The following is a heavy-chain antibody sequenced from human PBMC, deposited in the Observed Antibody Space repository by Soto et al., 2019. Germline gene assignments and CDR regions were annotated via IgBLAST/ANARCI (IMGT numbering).Heavy chain of an antibody. D-gene: IGHD3-3*02. J-gene: IGHJ6*02. CDR1: GYTFTGQY. CDR2: INPDSGDT. CDR3: ARDRGNMVAIFHHYYGMDV. V-gene: IGHV1-2*02. Sequence: ASVKVSCKASGYTFTGQYMHWVRQAPGQGLEWMGWINPDSGDTKYAQKFQGRVTMTRDTSISTVYMELNRLKSDDTAVYYCARDRGNMVAIFHHYYGMDVWGQGTTVTVSS.